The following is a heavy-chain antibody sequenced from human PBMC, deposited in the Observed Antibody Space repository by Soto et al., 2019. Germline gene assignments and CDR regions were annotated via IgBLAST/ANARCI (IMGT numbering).Heavy chain of an antibody. J-gene: IGHJ4*02. Sequence: EVQLLESGGGLVQPGASLRLSCAASGFTFSSYAMSWVRQAPGKGLEWVSVISGSDDSTYYADSVKGRFTISRDNSKNTLYLQINSLRADDTAVYYCAKRSSSSTFDYWGQGTLVTVSS. V-gene: IGHV3-23*01. CDR2: ISGSDDST. D-gene: IGHD6-6*01. CDR3: AKRSSSSTFDY. CDR1: GFTFSSYA.